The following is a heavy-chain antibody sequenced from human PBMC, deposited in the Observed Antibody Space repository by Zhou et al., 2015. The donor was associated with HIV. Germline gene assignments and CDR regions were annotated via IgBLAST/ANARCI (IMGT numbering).Heavy chain of an antibody. CDR3: AGDSDVTGPIAFDY. D-gene: IGHD3-16*01. CDR2: IIPILRIP. CDR1: GGPFNSYS. V-gene: IGHV1-69*04. Sequence: QVLLVQSGAEVKKPGSSVKVSCQASGGPFNSYSINWVRQAPGHGLEWMGGIIPILRIPNYAETSQGRVTITADTSTNTVYMELSSLRSEDTAVYYCAGDSDVTGPIAFDYWGQGTLVTVSS. J-gene: IGHJ4*02.